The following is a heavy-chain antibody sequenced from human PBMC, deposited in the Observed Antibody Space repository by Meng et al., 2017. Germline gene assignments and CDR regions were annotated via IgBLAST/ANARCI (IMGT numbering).Heavy chain of an antibody. D-gene: IGHD5-12*01. Sequence: EVEVVEAGGGVVQPWGSLRLFCAASGFTFSSYAMSWVRQAPGKGLEWVSAISGSGGSTYYADSVKGRFTISRDNSKNTLYLQMNSLRAEDTAVYYCAKSGYGYDYWGQGTLVTVSS. CDR1: GFTFSSYA. J-gene: IGHJ4*02. CDR3: AKSGYGYDY. CDR2: ISGSGGST. V-gene: IGHV3-23*04.